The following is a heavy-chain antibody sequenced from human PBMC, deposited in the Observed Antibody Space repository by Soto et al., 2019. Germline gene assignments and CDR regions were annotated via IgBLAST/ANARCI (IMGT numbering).Heavy chain of an antibody. Sequence: EVQLVESGGGLVQPGGSLRLSCAASGFTFDDYAVHWVRQAPGKGLEWVSGLSWNSVAIGYADSVKGRFTISRDNAKNSLYLQMNSLRAEDTDVYYCAKDYLRWAPSWGQGTLVTVSS. J-gene: IGHJ5*02. D-gene: IGHD1-26*01. CDR3: AKDYLRWAPS. CDR2: LSWNSVAI. V-gene: IGHV3-9*01. CDR1: GFTFDDYA.